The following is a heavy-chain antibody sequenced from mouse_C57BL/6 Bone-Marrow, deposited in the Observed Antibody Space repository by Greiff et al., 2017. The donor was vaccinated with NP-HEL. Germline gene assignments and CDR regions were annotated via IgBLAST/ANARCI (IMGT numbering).Heavy chain of an antibody. J-gene: IGHJ2*01. CDR2: IDPETGGT. D-gene: IGHD1-1*01. Sequence: QVHVKQSGAELVRPGASVTLSCKASGYTFTDYEMHWVKQTPVHGLEWIGAIDPETGGTAYNQKFKGKAILTADKSSSTAYMELRSLTSEDSAVYYCTRGPYYYGSSHFDYWGQGTTLTVSS. V-gene: IGHV1-15*01. CDR1: GYTFTDYE. CDR3: TRGPYYYGSSHFDY.